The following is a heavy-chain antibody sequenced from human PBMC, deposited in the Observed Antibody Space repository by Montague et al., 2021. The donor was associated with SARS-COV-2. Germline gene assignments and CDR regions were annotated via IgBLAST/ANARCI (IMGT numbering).Heavy chain of an antibody. CDR2: IYYTGGT. V-gene: IGHV4-59*13. J-gene: IGHJ4*02. Sequence: SETLSLTCTVSGGSISPYHWSWIRQPPGKGLEWIGYIYYTGGTKYNPSLKSRVSMSVDTSKNQFSLRLTSVGAADTAVYYCARIAMAATFDSWGQGALVTVSS. CDR1: GGSISPYH. CDR3: ARIAMAATFDS. D-gene: IGHD6-19*01.